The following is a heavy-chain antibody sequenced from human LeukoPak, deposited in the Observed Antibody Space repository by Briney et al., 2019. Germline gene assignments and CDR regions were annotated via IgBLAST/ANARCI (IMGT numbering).Heavy chain of an antibody. CDR3: ARGMTSRQDSTGYYFRAYYFDY. J-gene: IGHJ4*02. D-gene: IGHD3-22*01. V-gene: IGHV4-59*01. CDR2: FYYSGST. Sequence: SETLSLTCTVSGGSITSYYWSWIRQPPGKGLEWIGYFYYSGSTNYNPSLKSRVTISVDTSKNQFSLKLSSVTAADTAVYYCARGMTSRQDSTGYYFRAYYFDYWGQGTLVTVSS. CDR1: GGSITSYY.